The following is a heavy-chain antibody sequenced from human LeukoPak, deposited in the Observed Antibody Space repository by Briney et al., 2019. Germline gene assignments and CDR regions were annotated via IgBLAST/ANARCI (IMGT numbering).Heavy chain of an antibody. CDR3: ARGDPSDPDY. CDR1: GYTFTSDG. J-gene: IGHJ4*02. V-gene: IGHV1-46*01. Sequence: GASVKVSCKTSGYTFTSDGISWVRQAPGQGLEWMGIINPSGGSTSYAQKFQGRVTMTRDTSTSTVYMELSSLRSEDTAVYYCARGDPSDPDYWGQGTLVTVSS. CDR2: INPSGGST.